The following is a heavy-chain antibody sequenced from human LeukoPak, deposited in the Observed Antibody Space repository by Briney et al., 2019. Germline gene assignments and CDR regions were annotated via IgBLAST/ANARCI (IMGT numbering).Heavy chain of an antibody. V-gene: IGHV3-15*01. Sequence: GGSLRLSCEASGFTSSNAYMSWVRQAPGKGLEWVGRIRSKTDGGTTDYAAPVKGRFTISRDDSKNTLYLQMNSLKTEDTAVYYCTTLFHDYGDYTFDYWGQGTLVTVSS. CDR2: IRSKTDGGTT. D-gene: IGHD4-17*01. CDR1: GFTSSNAY. J-gene: IGHJ4*02. CDR3: TTLFHDYGDYTFDY.